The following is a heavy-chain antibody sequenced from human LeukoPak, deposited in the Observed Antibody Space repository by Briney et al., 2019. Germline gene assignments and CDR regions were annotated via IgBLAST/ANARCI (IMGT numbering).Heavy chain of an antibody. CDR2: IIPIFGTA. J-gene: IGHJ4*02. CDR3: ARDRLWGVNLDY. V-gene: IGHV1-69*13. Sequence: GASVKVSCKASGGTFSSYAISWVRQAPGQGLEWMGGIIPIFGTANYAQKFQGRVTITADESTSTAYMELSSLRSEDTAVYYCARDRLWGVNLDYWGQGTLVTVSS. D-gene: IGHD1-14*01. CDR1: GGTFSSYA.